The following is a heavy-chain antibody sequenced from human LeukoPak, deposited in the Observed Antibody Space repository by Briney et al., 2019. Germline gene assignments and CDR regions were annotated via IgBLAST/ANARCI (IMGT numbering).Heavy chain of an antibody. V-gene: IGHV3-7*01. CDR3: ARVSYGAFDY. CDR1: RFTLGTYW. D-gene: IGHD4-17*01. Sequence: GGSLRLSCAAPRFTLGTYWMTWVRQGPGKGLEWVANIKQDGSEKYYVDSVKGRFIVSRDNAKNSLFLQMNSLRAEDTGVYYCARVSYGAFDYWGQGTLVTVSS. CDR2: IKQDGSEK. J-gene: IGHJ4*02.